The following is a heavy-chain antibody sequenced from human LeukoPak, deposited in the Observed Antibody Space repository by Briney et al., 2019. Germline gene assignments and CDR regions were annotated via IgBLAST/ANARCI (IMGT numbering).Heavy chain of an antibody. CDR1: GGSISSGGYY. CDR2: IYYSGST. CDR3: ARRYCSGGNCYSPISWFDP. V-gene: IGHV4-61*08. D-gene: IGHD2-15*01. J-gene: IGHJ5*02. Sequence: PSETLSLTCAVSGGSISSGGYYWSWIRQPPGKGLEWIGYIYYSGSTNYNPSLKSRVTISVDTSKNQFSLKLSSVTAADTAVYYCARRYCSGGNCYSPISWFDPWGQGTLVTVSS.